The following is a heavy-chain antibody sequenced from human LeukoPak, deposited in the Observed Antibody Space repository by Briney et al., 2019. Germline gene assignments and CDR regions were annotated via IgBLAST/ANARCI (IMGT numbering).Heavy chain of an antibody. CDR3: ARDPIAAAGNGGEFDY. J-gene: IGHJ4*02. D-gene: IGHD6-13*01. Sequence: ASVKVSCKASGYTFTSYAMHWVRQAPGQRLEWMGWINAGNGNTKYPQKFQGRVTITRDTSASTAYMELSSLRSEDTAVYYCARDPIAAAGNGGEFDYWGQGTLVTVSS. CDR1: GYTFTSYA. V-gene: IGHV1-3*01. CDR2: INAGNGNT.